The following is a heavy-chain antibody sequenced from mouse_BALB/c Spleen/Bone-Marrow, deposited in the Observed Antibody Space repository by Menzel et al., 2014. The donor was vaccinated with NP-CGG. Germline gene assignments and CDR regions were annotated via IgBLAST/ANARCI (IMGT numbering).Heavy chain of an antibody. Sequence: VQLQQSGAELVKPGASVKLSCKASGYTFTSYHMDWVKQRPGQGLEWIGEINPSNGGTNFNEKFKSKATLTVDKSSSTAYMQLSSLTSEDSAVYYCTRSYYGNYFDVWGAGTTVTVSS. J-gene: IGHJ1*01. CDR3: TRSYYGNYFDV. V-gene: IGHV1S81*02. D-gene: IGHD2-1*01. CDR2: INPSNGGT. CDR1: GYTFTSYH.